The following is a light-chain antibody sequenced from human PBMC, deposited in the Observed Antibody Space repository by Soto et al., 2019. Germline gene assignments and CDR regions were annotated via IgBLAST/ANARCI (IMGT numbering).Light chain of an antibody. CDR2: DAS. V-gene: IGKV3-11*01. J-gene: IGKJ4*01. CDR1: QSISTY. CDR3: QQRSISLT. Sequence: EIVIRQSPATLSVSPGERATLSCRASQSISTYLAWYQQKPGQAPRLLIYDASNRATGIPARFSGSGSGTDFTLTISSLEPEDLAVYYCQQRSISLTFGGGTKVEIK.